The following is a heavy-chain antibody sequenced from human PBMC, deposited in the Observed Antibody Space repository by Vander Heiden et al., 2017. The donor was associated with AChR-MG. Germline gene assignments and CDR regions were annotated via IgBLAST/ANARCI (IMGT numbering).Heavy chain of an antibody. Sequence: QVQLQESGPGLVKPSQTLSLTRTVSGGPISSGGYYWSGIRQHPGKGLEWIGYIYYSGSTYYNPSLKSRVTISVDTSKNQFSLKLSSVTAADTAVYYCARDSGPGVSFIWGQGTMVTVSS. V-gene: IGHV4-31*03. CDR3: ARDSGPGVSFI. D-gene: IGHD6-6*01. CDR2: IYYSGST. J-gene: IGHJ3*02. CDR1: GGPISSGGYY.